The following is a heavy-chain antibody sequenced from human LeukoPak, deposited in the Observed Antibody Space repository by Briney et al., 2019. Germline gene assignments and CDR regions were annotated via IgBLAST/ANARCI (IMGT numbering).Heavy chain of an antibody. CDR2: ISFDGSNK. CDR1: GFTFSSYG. J-gene: IGHJ4*02. CDR3: AKGTSSDYGGNVDY. Sequence: GRSLRLSCAASGFTFSSYGMHWGRQAPGKGLEWVAVISFDGSNKYYTDSVKGRFTISRDNSKNTVYLQMNSLRAEDTAVYYCAKGTSSDYGGNVDYWGQGTLVTVSS. D-gene: IGHD4-23*01. V-gene: IGHV3-30*18.